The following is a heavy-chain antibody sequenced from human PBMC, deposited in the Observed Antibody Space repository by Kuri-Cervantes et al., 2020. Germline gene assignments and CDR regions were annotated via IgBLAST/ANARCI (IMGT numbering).Heavy chain of an antibody. CDR3: ARTKGTGDSARLDFDY. D-gene: IGHD7-27*01. J-gene: IGHJ4*02. V-gene: IGHV4-38-2*01. Sequence: SETLSLTCVVSGYSITSGYYWAWIRQPPGKGLEWIGSVYHSGDSYYNTSLKGRVTISVDTSKNQFFLKLSSVTAADTAVYYCARTKGTGDSARLDFDYWGQGTLVTVSS. CDR2: VYHSGDS. CDR1: GYSITSGYY.